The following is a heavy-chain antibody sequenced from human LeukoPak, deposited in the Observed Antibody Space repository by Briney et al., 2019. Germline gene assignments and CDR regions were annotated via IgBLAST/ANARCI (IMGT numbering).Heavy chain of an antibody. D-gene: IGHD3-3*01. Sequence: KESGPTLVKPTQTLPLTCTFSGFSLSTSGVGVGWIRPPPGKAQDWLALIYCNDDNRYSPSLKSRVTITKDTSKNQVVLTMTNMDPVDTATYYCAHIYSNYDFWSGYQGNAFDIWGQGTMVTVSS. CDR2: IYCNDDN. V-gene: IGHV2-5*01. CDR3: AHIYSNYDFWSGYQGNAFDI. J-gene: IGHJ3*02. CDR1: GFSLSTSGVG.